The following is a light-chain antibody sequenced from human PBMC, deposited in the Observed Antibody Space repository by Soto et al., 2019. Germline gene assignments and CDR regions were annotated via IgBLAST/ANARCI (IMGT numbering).Light chain of an antibody. CDR1: QSVSNN. CDR3: QQYRNAGST. CDR2: GAS. V-gene: IGKV3-15*01. Sequence: IVMTQSPATLSVSPGGRASLSCRASQSVSNNLAWYQQKPGQAPRLLIYGASTRAAGIPGRFSGSRSGTEFTLIISSVQSDDFAVYYCQQYRNAGSTFGHGTKVEI. J-gene: IGKJ1*01.